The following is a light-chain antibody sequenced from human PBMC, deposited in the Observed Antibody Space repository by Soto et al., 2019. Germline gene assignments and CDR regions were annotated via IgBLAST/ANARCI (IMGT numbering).Light chain of an antibody. CDR3: QQYHSYPWT. V-gene: IGKV1-5*03. CDR1: QSINYW. J-gene: IGKJ1*01. Sequence: DIPMTQSPSTLSSSVGDRVTITCRTSQSINYWLAWYQQKPGKAPKLLVYEAFNLENGVPARFSGSGSGTDFTLTLHSLQPDDFATCYCQQYHSYPWTFGQGTKVAIK. CDR2: EAF.